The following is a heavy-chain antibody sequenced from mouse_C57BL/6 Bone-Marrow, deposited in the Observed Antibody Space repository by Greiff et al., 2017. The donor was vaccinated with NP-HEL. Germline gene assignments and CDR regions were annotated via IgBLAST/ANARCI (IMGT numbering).Heavy chain of an antibody. V-gene: IGHV2-2*01. CDR2: IWSGGST. CDR1: GFSLTSYG. Sequence: QVQLQQSGPGLVQPSQSLSIPCTVSGFSLTSYGVHWVRQSPGKGLEWLGVIWSGGSTDYNAAFISRLSISKDNSKSQVFFKMNSLQADDTAIYYCARRTYYSNHGGFAYWGQGTLVTVSA. CDR3: ARRTYYSNHGGFAY. D-gene: IGHD2-5*01. J-gene: IGHJ3*01.